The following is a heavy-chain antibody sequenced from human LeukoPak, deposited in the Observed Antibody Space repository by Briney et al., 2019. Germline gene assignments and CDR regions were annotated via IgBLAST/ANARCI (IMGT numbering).Heavy chain of an antibody. V-gene: IGHV4-34*01. CDR1: GGSFSGYY. CDR3: ARDPRGIVGANHNWFDP. Sequence: SETLSLTCAVYGGSFSGYYWSWIRQPPGKGLEWIGEINHSGSTNHNPSLKSRVTMSVDTSKSQFSLKLISVTAADTAVYYCARDPRGIVGANHNWFDPWGQGTLVTVSS. D-gene: IGHD1-26*01. CDR2: INHSGST. J-gene: IGHJ5*02.